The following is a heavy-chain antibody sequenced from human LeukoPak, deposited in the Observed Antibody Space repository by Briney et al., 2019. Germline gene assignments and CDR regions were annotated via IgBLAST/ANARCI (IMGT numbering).Heavy chain of an antibody. V-gene: IGHV4-30-2*01. CDR3: ARDWNDFWSGGDAFDI. Sequence: SETLSLTCAVSGGSISSGGYYWSWIRQPPGKGLEWIGYIYHSGSTYYNPSLKSRVTISVDRSKNQFSLKLSSVTAADTAVYYCARDWNDFWSGGDAFDIWGQGTMVTVSS. CDR1: GGSISSGGYY. J-gene: IGHJ3*02. D-gene: IGHD3-3*01. CDR2: IYHSGST.